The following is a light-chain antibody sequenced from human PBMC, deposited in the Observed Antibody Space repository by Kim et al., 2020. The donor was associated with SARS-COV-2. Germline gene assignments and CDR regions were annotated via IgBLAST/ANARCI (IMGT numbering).Light chain of an antibody. CDR1: SSNIGLNT. V-gene: IGLV1-44*01. CDR3: AAWDDSLTSVL. J-gene: IGLJ2*01. CDR2: TND. Sequence: GHGVIISCSGTSSNIGLNTVSWYQQLPGTAPKLLIYTNDQRPSGVPDRFSGSKSGTSASLAISGLQSDDEADYYCAAWDDSLTSVLFGGGTQLTVL.